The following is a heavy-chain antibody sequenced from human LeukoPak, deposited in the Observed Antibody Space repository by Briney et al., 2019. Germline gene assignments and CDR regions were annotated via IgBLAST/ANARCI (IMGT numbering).Heavy chain of an antibody. CDR3: ARGRYSGTYLED. CDR1: GFTVSSNY. J-gene: IGHJ4*02. CDR2: IYRGGST. D-gene: IGHD1-26*01. V-gene: IGHV3-66*01. Sequence: PGGSLRLSCAASGFTVSSNYMSWVRQAPGKGLEWVSVIYRGGSTNYADSVKGRFTISRDNSKNTLYLQMNSLRAEDTSVYYCARGRYSGTYLEDWGQGTLVTVSS.